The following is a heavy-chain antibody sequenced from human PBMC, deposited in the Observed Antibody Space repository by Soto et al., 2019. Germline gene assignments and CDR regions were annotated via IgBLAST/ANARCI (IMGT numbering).Heavy chain of an antibody. CDR1: GFTFYKYG. D-gene: IGHD3-22*01. CDR3: AKDDSNRWYNYYAMDV. V-gene: IGHV3-30*18. Sequence: ESGGGVVPPGRSLRLSCAASGFTFYKYGMHWVRQAPGKGLEWVALISHDGSNKYYVDSVKGRFTIARDNSKNTVFLQMNSLRPEDTALYFCAKDDSNRWYNYYAMDVWGQGTTVTVSS. J-gene: IGHJ6*02. CDR2: ISHDGSNK.